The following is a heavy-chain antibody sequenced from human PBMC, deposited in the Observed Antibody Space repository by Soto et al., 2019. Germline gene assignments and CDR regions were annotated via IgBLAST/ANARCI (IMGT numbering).Heavy chain of an antibody. D-gene: IGHD5-12*01. CDR2: ISYSGGT. V-gene: IGHV4-31*03. Sequence: PSETLSLTCTVSGGSITSVGYYWGWIRQHPGKGLEWIGYISYSGGTYYNPSLKSRVTVSIDTSKNQFSLKLSSVTAADTAVYYCASTMAMTGYNYWGQGTLVTVSS. J-gene: IGHJ4*02. CDR3: ASTMAMTGYNY. CDR1: GGSITSVGYY.